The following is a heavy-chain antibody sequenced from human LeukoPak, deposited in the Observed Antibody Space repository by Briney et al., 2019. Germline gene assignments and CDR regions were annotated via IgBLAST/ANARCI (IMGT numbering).Heavy chain of an antibody. D-gene: IGHD2-15*01. CDR1: GFTFSNYW. CDR2: INSDGNIT. Sequence: GGSLRLSCAASGFTFSNYWMHWVRQAPGKGPVWVSRINSDGNITTYADSVKGRFTISRDNAKNALYLQMNSLRAEDTAVYYCARELSGSSSRRFDYRGQGTLVTVSS. V-gene: IGHV3-74*01. CDR3: ARELSGSSSRRFDY. J-gene: IGHJ4*02.